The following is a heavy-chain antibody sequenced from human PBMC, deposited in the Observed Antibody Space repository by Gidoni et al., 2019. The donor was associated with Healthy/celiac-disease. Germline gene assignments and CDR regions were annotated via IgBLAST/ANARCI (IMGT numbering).Heavy chain of an antibody. V-gene: IGHV3-7*03. CDR2: IKQDGSEK. CDR3: ARVELYYYYYGMDV. D-gene: IGHD1-7*01. CDR1: GFTFSSYW. Sequence: EVQLVESGGGLVQPGGSLRLSCAASGFTFSSYWMSWVRQAPGKGLEWVANIKQDGSEKYYVDSVKGRFTISRDNAKNSLYLQMNSLRAEDTAVYYCARVELYYYYYGMDVWGQGTTVTVSS. J-gene: IGHJ6*02.